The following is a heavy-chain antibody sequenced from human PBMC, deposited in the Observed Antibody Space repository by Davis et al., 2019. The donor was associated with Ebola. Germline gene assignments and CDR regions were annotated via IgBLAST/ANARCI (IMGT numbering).Heavy chain of an antibody. CDR2: ISSVGGTI. Sequence: PGGSLRLSCEASGFTFSGFTMNWVRQAPGKGLEWVSYISSVGGTIYYADSVKGRFTIPRDNAKNSLYLQMNRLRDEDTAVYYCARVAYGDSWRWFDPWGQGTLVTVSS. J-gene: IGHJ5*02. CDR1: GFTFSGFT. CDR3: ARVAYGDSWRWFDP. D-gene: IGHD4-17*01. V-gene: IGHV3-48*02.